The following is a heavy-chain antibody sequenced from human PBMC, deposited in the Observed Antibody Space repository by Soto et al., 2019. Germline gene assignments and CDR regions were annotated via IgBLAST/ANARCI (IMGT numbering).Heavy chain of an antibody. V-gene: IGHV4-59*08. J-gene: IGHJ5*01. CDR1: GDFISNYY. D-gene: IGHD1-7*01. Sequence: QVQLQESGPGLVKPSETLSLTCTVSGDFISNYYWNWIRQSPGKGLEWIGYIYRTGSAKYNPSLNRRVTISVDTSMNQLALKVSSVSDADTAVYYWGRQRNVDGTVGWFDSWGQGTLVTVSS. CDR3: GRQRNVDGTVGWFDS. CDR2: IYRTGSA.